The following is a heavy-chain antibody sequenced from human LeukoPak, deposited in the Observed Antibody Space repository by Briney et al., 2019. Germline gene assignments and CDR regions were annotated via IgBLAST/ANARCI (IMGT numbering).Heavy chain of an antibody. Sequence: PGGSLRLSCAASGFTFSSYAMSWVRQAPGKGLEWVSAISGSGGSTYYADSVKGRFTISRDNSKNTLYLQMNSLRAEDTAVYYCTTDIAARFKVDYWGQGTLVTVSS. D-gene: IGHD6-6*01. CDR1: GFTFSSYA. J-gene: IGHJ4*02. CDR3: TTDIAARFKVDY. V-gene: IGHV3-23*01. CDR2: ISGSGGST.